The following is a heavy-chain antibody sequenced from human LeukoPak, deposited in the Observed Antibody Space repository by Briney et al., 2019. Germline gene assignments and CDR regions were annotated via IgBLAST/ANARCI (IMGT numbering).Heavy chain of an antibody. CDR2: IYYSGST. J-gene: IGHJ4*02. D-gene: IGHD1-26*01. CDR3: ARVWELPAYFDY. Sequence: PSETLSLTCAVYGGSFSGYYWSWIRQPPGKGLEWIGYIYYSGSTNYNPSLKSRVTISVDKSKNQFSLKLSSVTAADTAVYYCARVWELPAYFDYWGQGTLVTVSS. CDR1: GGSFSGYY. V-gene: IGHV4-59*12.